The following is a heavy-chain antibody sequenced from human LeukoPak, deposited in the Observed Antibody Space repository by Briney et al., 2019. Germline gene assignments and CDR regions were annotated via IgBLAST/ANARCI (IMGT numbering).Heavy chain of an antibody. D-gene: IGHD4-23*01. V-gene: IGHV1-8*01. CDR1: EYNFTTYE. J-gene: IGHJ4*02. CDR3: ARSGHGGIDY. CDR2: TNPNSGNT. Sequence: ASVKVSCKASEYNFTTYEINWVRQATGQGLEWMGWTNPNSGNTGYEQKFQGRVTMTRNTSISTAYMELSNLRSEDTAVYYCARSGHGGIDYWGQGTLVTVSS.